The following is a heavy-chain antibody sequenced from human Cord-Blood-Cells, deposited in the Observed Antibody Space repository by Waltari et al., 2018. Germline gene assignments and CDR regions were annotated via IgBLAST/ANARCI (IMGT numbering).Heavy chain of an antibody. J-gene: IGHJ3*02. D-gene: IGHD1-20*01. V-gene: IGHV1-69*09. CDR1: GCTFSSYA. CDR2: IIPILGIA. CDR3: LTGSDAFDI. Sequence: QVQLAQSGAEVKKPGSSVKVSCKASGCTFSSYAISWVRQAPGQGLEWMGRIIPILGIANYAQKFQGRVTITADKSTSTAYMELSSLRSEDTAVYYCLTGSDAFDIWGQGTMVTVSS.